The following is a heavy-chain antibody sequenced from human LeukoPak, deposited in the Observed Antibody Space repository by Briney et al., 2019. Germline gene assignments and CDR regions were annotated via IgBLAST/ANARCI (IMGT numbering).Heavy chain of an antibody. V-gene: IGHV3-74*01. CDR3: VTEWFGLGKYFDN. J-gene: IGHJ4*02. CDR2: INTDGTTT. D-gene: IGHD3-16*01. CDR1: GFTFSSYW. Sequence: GGSLRLSCAASGFTFSSYWMHWVRQAPGKGLVWVSRINTDGTTTTYADSVRGRFTISRDNAKNTVYLQMNSLRAEDTAVYYCVTEWFGLGKYFDNWGQGALVTVSS.